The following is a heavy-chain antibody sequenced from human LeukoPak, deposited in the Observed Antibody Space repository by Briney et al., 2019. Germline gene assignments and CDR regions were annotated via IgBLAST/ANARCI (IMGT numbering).Heavy chain of an antibody. Sequence: GGSLRLSCAASGFTVSSNYMSWVRQAPGKGLEWVSVIYSGGSTYYADSVKGRFTISRDNSKNTLYLQMNSLRAEDTAVYYCAKASTYYYDRSGYQYYYYYGMDVWGQGTTVTVSS. CDR3: AKASTYYYDRSGYQYYYYYGMDV. D-gene: IGHD3-22*01. CDR1: GFTVSSNY. CDR2: IYSGGST. J-gene: IGHJ6*02. V-gene: IGHV3-53*05.